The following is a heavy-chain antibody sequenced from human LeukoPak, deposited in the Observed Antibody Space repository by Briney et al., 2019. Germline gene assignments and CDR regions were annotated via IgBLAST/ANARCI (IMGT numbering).Heavy chain of an antibody. D-gene: IGHD2-2*01. CDR2: IYHSGST. J-gene: IGHJ5*02. V-gene: IGHV4-38-2*02. CDR3: ARATYCSSTSCYWGADWFDP. CDR1: GYSISSGYY. Sequence: SETLSLTCTVSGYSISSGYYWGWIRQPPGKGLEWIGSIYHSGSTYYNPSLKSRVTISVDTSKNQFSPKLSSVTAADTAVYYCARATYCSSTSCYWGADWFDPWGQGTLVTVSS.